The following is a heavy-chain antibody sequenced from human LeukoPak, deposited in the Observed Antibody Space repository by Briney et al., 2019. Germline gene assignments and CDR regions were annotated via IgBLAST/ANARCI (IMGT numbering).Heavy chain of an antibody. CDR1: GFTFSSYW. D-gene: IGHD3-3*01. CDR2: IKQDGSEK. CDR3: AREGYDFWSGYHNPFAY. V-gene: IGHV3-7*01. J-gene: IGHJ4*02. Sequence: PGGSLRLSCAASGFTFSSYWMSWVRQAPGKGLEWVANIKQDGSEKYYVDSVKGRFTISRDNAKNSLYLQMNSLRAEDTAVYYCAREGYDFWSGYHNPFAYWGQGTLVTVSS.